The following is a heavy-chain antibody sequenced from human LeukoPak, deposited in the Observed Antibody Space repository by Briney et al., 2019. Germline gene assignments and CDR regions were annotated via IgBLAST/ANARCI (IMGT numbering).Heavy chain of an antibody. D-gene: IGHD2-2*01. CDR3: ARGWRVVPAATRIYYFDY. CDR1: GGSFSGYY. J-gene: IGHJ4*02. Sequence: SETLSLTCAVYGGSFSGYYWSWIRQPPGKGLEWIGEINHSGSTNYNPSLKSRVTISVDTSKNQFSLKLSSVTAADTAVYYCARGWRVVPAATRIYYFDYWGQGTLVTVSS. V-gene: IGHV4-34*01. CDR2: INHSGST.